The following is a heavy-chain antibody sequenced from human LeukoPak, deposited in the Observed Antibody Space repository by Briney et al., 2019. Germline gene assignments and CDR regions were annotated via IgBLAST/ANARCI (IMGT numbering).Heavy chain of an antibody. CDR3: AKRIQLWLRPGGIDY. CDR2: ITGSGGTK. CDR1: GLTFFNYA. Sequence: GGSLRLSCAASGLTFFNYAMTWVRQAPGKGLEWVSTITGSGGTKYYTESLKGRFSISRDNSKNTLYLQMNSLRAEDTAIYYCAKRIQLWLRPGGIDYWGQGTLVTVSS. D-gene: IGHD5-18*01. V-gene: IGHV3-23*01. J-gene: IGHJ4*02.